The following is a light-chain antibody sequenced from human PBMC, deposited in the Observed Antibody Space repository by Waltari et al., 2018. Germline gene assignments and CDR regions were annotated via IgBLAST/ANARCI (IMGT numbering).Light chain of an antibody. Sequence: QSALTQPASMSGSPGQSITISCTGTSSDVWYYNYVPWYQQHPGKAPKLMISDVNKRPSGVSNRFSGSKSGNTASLTISGLQAEDEADYYCSSYTNYATVIFGGGTKLTVL. J-gene: IGLJ2*01. CDR3: SSYTNYATVI. V-gene: IGLV2-14*01. CDR2: DVN. CDR1: SSDVWYYNY.